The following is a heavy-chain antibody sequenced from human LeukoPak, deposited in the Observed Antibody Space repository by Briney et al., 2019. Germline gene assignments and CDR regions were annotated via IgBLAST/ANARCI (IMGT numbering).Heavy chain of an antibody. J-gene: IGHJ5*02. Sequence: GGSLRLSCTAPGFTFSSYWMSWVRQAPGKGLEWVANIKQDGSEKYYVDSVKGRFTISRDNAKNSLYLQMNSLRAEDTALYYCAKDYYYDSSGYYSGSANWFDPWGQGTLVTVSS. CDR2: IKQDGSEK. D-gene: IGHD3-22*01. CDR3: AKDYYYDSSGYYSGSANWFDP. V-gene: IGHV3-7*01. CDR1: GFTFSSYW.